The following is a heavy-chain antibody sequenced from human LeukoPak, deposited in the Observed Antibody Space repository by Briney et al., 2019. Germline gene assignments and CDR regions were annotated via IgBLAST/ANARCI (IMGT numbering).Heavy chain of an antibody. CDR3: AIGIRFLGSTYYYFMDL. J-gene: IGHJ6*03. D-gene: IGHD3-3*01. V-gene: IGHV1-69*13. CDR2: LIPIFGTA. CDR1: GGTFRRYA. Sequence: SVKVSCKASGGTFRRYAISWVRQAPGQGLEWMGGLIPIFGTANYAQKFQRRVTITAHESTRTAHIELRRLRSEDTPVFYCAIGIRFLGSTYYYFMDLLGKGTTVT.